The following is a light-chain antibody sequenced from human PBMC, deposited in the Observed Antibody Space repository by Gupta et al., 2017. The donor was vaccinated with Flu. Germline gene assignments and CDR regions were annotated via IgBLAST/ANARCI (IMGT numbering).Light chain of an antibody. CDR1: QSVSNY. J-gene: IGKJ4*01. CDR2: EAS. Sequence: EVVLTQSPATLSLSPGERATPSCRASQSVSNYLAWYQQKPGQAPRLLIYEASNRATGIPARFSGSGSGTDFTLTITSLEPEDFAVYYCQQRINYPLTFGGGTKVEI. CDR3: QQRINYPLT. V-gene: IGKV3-11*01.